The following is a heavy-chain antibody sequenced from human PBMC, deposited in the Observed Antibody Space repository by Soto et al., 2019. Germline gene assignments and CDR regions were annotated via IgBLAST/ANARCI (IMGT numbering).Heavy chain of an antibody. J-gene: IGHJ4*02. CDR1: GGTFSSYA. CDR3: ARGPPAWYLYYFDY. Sequence: EASVKVSCKASGGTFSSYAISWVRQAPGQGLEWMGGIIPIFGTANYAQKFQGRVTITADKSTSTAYMELSSLRSEDTAVYYCARGPPAWYLYYFDYWGQGTLVTVSS. CDR2: IIPIFGTA. D-gene: IGHD2-15*01. V-gene: IGHV1-69*06.